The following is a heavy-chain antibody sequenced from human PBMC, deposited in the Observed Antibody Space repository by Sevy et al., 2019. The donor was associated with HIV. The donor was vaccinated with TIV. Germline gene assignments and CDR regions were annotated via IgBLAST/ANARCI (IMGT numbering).Heavy chain of an antibody. CDR1: GGSISSYF. D-gene: IGHD1-1*01. CDR3: ASDSTTRPRVLDY. J-gene: IGHJ4*02. CDR2: IYFTGNT. V-gene: IGHV4-59*01. Sequence: SETLSLTCSVSGGSISSYFWTWVRQSPGKGLEWIGNIYFTGNTDYSPARKSRVILSLDTSKSQFSLTLKSVTAADTAIYFCASDSTTRPRVLDYWGQGTLVTVSS.